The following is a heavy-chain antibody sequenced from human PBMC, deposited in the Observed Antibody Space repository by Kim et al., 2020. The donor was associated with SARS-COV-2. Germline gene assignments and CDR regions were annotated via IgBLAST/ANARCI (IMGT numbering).Heavy chain of an antibody. CDR3: ARGYYDPSVYTYTPWFDS. CDR1: GASISSGGYS. Sequence: SETLSLTCVVSGASISSGGYSWNWIRQPPGKDLEWIGYVSHSGNTFYNPSLKSRVTISVDRSRIQFSLQLTSVTAADTAVYFCARGYYDPSVYTYTPWFDSWGQGALVTVSS. J-gene: IGHJ5*01. CDR2: VSHSGNT. V-gene: IGHV4-30-2*01. D-gene: IGHD3-22*01.